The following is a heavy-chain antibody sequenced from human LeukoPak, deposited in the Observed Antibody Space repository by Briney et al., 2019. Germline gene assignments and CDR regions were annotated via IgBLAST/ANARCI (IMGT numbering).Heavy chain of an antibody. J-gene: IGHJ4*02. CDR1: GFTFSSYA. Sequence: PGGSLRLSCAASGFTFSSYAMHWVRQAPGKGLEWVAVISYDGSNKYYADFVKGRFTISRDNSKNTLYLQMNSLRAEDTAVYYCARDSANDFWSGYKDYWGQGTLVTVSS. V-gene: IGHV3-30-3*01. CDR3: ARDSANDFWSGYKDY. CDR2: ISYDGSNK. D-gene: IGHD3-3*01.